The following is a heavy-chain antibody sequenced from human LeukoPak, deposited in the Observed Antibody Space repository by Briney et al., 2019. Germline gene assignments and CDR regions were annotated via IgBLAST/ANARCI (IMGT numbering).Heavy chain of an antibody. CDR1: GYSFTSYW. CDR2: IYPGDSDT. D-gene: IGHD3-22*01. J-gene: IGHJ5*02. Sequence: GESWKISCKGSGYSFTSYWIGWVRQMPGKGLEWMGIIYPGDSDTRYSTSFQGQVTISADKSISTAYLQWSSLKASDTAMYYCARHSPQYYYDSSGYNWVDPLRAGTLVTVSS. V-gene: IGHV5-51*01. CDR3: ARHSPQYYYDSSGYNWVDP.